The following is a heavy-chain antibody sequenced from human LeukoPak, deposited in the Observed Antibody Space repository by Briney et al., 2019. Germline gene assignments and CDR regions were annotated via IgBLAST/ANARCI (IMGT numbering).Heavy chain of an antibody. V-gene: IGHV3-23*01. J-gene: IGHJ4*02. CDR2: ISASGGST. Sequence: PGGSLRLSRAVSGVTFTNYGMTWVRQAPGKGLEWVSAISASGGSTYYADSVKGRFTISRDNSKNTLYVKMNSLRAEDTAVYFCARAVITVAGQFDSWGRGTLVTVSS. D-gene: IGHD6-19*01. CDR1: GVTFTNYG. CDR3: ARAVITVAGQFDS.